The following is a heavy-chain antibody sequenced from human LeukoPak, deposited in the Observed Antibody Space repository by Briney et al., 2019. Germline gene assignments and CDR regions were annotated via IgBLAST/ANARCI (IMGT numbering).Heavy chain of an antibody. J-gene: IGHJ4*02. CDR3: AGRYYDFWSGSKEVFDY. D-gene: IGHD3-3*01. CDR2: IYYSGST. V-gene: IGHV4-39*01. Sequence: SETLSLTCTASGGSISSSSYYWGWIRQPPGKGLEWIGSIYYSGSTYYNPSLKSRVTISVDTSKNQFSLKLSSVTAADTAVYYCAGRYYDFWSGSKEVFDYWGQGTLVTVSS. CDR1: GGSISSSSYY.